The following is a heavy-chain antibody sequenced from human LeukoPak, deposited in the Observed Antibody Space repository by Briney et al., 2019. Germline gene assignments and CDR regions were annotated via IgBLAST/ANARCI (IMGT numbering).Heavy chain of an antibody. D-gene: IGHD3-10*01. CDR2: INHSGST. Sequence: PSETLSLTCAVYGGSFSGYYWSWIRQPPGKGLEWIGEINHSGSTNYNPSLKSRVTISVDTSKNQFSLKLSSATAADTAVYYCARDDTDGSGSYRLLRDAFDIWGQGTMVTVSS. J-gene: IGHJ3*02. V-gene: IGHV4-34*01. CDR3: ARDDTDGSGSYRLLRDAFDI. CDR1: GGSFSGYY.